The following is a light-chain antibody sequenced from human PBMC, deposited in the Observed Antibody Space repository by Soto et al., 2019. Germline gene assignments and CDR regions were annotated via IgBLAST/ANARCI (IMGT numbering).Light chain of an antibody. Sequence: EILLTQSPATLSLSPGERATLSCRASQSVSSYLAWYQQQPGQAPRLLIYDASNRGTGIPARFSGRRSGTDFTLPISGLEPEDFEVYYCQQRSNWPWTFGQGTKVDIK. V-gene: IGKV3-11*01. CDR2: DAS. CDR3: QQRSNWPWT. J-gene: IGKJ1*01. CDR1: QSVSSY.